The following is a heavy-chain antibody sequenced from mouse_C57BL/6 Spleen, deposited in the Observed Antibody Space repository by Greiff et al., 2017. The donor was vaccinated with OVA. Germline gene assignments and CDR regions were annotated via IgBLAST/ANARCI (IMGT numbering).Heavy chain of an antibody. V-gene: IGHV1-26*01. CDR3: ARGWDYDPLDY. CDR1: GYTFTDYY. D-gene: IGHD2-4*01. CDR2: INPNNGGT. Sequence: VQLQQSGPELVKPGASVKISCKASGYTFTDYYMNWVKQSHGKSLEWIGDINPNNGGTSYNQKFKGKATLTVAKSSSTAYMELRSLTSEDSAVYYCARGWDYDPLDYWGQGTTLTVSS. J-gene: IGHJ2*01.